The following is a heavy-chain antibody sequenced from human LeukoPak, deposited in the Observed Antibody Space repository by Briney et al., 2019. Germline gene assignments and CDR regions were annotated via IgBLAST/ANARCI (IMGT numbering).Heavy chain of an antibody. CDR2: IWYDGGNK. V-gene: IGHV3-33*01. D-gene: IGHD3-10*01. CDR3: ARSREHGSGTYDSYYFDY. J-gene: IGHJ4*02. Sequence: GGSLRLSCAAPGFTFSTYGMHWVRQAPGKGLEWVAIIWYDGGNKYYADSVRGRFTISRDNSKNTLFLQMNSLRAEDTTAYYCARSREHGSGTYDSYYFDYWGQGTLVTVSS. CDR1: GFTFSTYG.